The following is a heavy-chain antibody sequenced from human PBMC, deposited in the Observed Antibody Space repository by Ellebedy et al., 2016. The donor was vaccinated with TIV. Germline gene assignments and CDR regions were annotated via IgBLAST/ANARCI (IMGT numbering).Heavy chain of an antibody. CDR1: GFTFSSYW. J-gene: IGHJ4*02. D-gene: IGHD3-16*01. CDR2: INSDGSST. Sequence: GESLKISCAASGFTFSSYWMHWVRQAPGKGLVWVSRINSDGSSTSYADSVKGRFTISRDNAKNTLYLQMNSLRAEDTAVYYCARVGGSLSPILYWGQGTLVTVSS. CDR3: ARVGGSLSPILY. V-gene: IGHV3-74*01.